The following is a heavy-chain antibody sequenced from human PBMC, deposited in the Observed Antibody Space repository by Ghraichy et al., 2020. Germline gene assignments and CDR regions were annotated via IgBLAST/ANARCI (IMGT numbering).Heavy chain of an antibody. CDR1: GFTFNKHG. Sequence: GGSLRLSCAASGFTFNKHGMHWVRQAPGKGLEWVTLIWFDGGDKYYADSVKGRFSISRDNSKNTLYLQMNSLRVEDTALYYCARFTGSDNLGALDIWGQGTMVTVSS. CDR3: ARFTGSDNLGALDI. CDR2: IWFDGGDK. D-gene: IGHD1-26*01. V-gene: IGHV3-33*01. J-gene: IGHJ3*02.